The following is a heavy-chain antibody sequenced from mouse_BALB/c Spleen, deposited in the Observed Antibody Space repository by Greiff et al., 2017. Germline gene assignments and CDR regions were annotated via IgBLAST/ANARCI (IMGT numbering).Heavy chain of an antibody. CDR2: ISSGGST. CDR1: GFTFSSYA. Sequence: EVMLVESRGGLVKPGGSLKLSCAASGFTFSSYAMSWVRQTPEKRLEWVASISSGGSTYYPDSVKGRFTISRDNARNILYLQMSSLRSEDTAMYYCARGWDYDFDYWGQGTTLTVSS. V-gene: IGHV5-6-5*01. J-gene: IGHJ2*01. CDR3: ARGWDYDFDY. D-gene: IGHD2-4*01.